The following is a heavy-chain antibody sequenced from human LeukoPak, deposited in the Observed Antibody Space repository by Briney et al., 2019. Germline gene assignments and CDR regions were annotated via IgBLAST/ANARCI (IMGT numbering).Heavy chain of an antibody. CDR2: INPNSGGT. CDR1: GYIFTGYH. J-gene: IGHJ1*01. CDR3: ARVNGN. D-gene: IGHD2-8*01. V-gene: IGHV1-2*02. Sequence: ASVKVSCKASGYIFTGYHIHWGRQARGQGPEWMGWINPNSGGTNYAQKFQGRVTMTRDTSITTAYMELNRLKSDDTAVYYCARVNGNWGQGTLVTVSS.